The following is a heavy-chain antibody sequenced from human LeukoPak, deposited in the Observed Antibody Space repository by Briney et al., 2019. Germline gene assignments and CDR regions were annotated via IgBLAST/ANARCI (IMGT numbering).Heavy chain of an antibody. CDR3: ARMKVRWYFDY. CDR2: IYSDGST. J-gene: IGHJ4*02. CDR1: GLFVNSNY. Sequence: GGSLRLSCAASGLFVNSNYMTWVRQAPGKGLEWVSIIYSDGSTYYADSVKGRFTISRDNSKNTFYLQMNSLRAEDSAVFYCARMKVRWYFDYWGQGTLVTVSS. D-gene: IGHD5-24*01. V-gene: IGHV3-53*01.